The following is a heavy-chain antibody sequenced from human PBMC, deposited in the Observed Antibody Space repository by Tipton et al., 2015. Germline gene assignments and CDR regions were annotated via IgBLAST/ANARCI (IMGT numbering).Heavy chain of an antibody. CDR1: GYTFTNYW. CDR3: ARQRDDYFDL. V-gene: IGHV5-51*01. Sequence: QLVQSGAEVKKPGESLRISCKASGYTFTNYWIGWVRQMPGEGLEWMGIIYPGDADARVSPSFQGQVTISADKSISTAYLQWSSLRASDSAMFYCARQRDDYFDLWGQGTLVTVSA. CDR2: IYPGDADA. J-gene: IGHJ4*02. D-gene: IGHD2-21*02.